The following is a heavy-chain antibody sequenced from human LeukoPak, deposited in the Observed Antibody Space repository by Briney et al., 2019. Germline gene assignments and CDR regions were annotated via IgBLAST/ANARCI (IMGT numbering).Heavy chain of an antibody. Sequence: SETLSLTCTVSGGFISSYYWSWIRQPPGKGLEWIGYIYTSGYTNYNPSLRSRVTTSVDTSKNQFSLRLSSVTAADTAVYYCARRDSGSYSSFDYWGPGILVTVSS. CDR2: IYTSGYT. CDR1: GGFISSYY. V-gene: IGHV4-4*09. J-gene: IGHJ4*02. CDR3: ARRDSGSYSSFDY. D-gene: IGHD1-26*01.